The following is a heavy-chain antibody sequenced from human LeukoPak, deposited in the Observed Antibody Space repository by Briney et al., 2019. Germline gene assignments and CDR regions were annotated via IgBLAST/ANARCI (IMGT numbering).Heavy chain of an antibody. CDR1: GVSISSSNSY. CDR2: IYYSGNT. Sequence: SETLSLTCTVSGVSISSSNSYWGWIRQPPGKGLEWIGSIYYSGNTYYNASLKSQVSISIDTSKNQFSLRLTSVTAADTAVYYCARQAESWFDPWGQGTLVTVSS. J-gene: IGHJ5*02. CDR3: ARQAESWFDP. D-gene: IGHD1-14*01. V-gene: IGHV4-39*01.